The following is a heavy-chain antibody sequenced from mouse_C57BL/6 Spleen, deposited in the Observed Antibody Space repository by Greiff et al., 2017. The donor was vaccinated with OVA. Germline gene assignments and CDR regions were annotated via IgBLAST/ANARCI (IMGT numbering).Heavy chain of an antibody. CDR2: ISSGSSTI. J-gene: IGHJ2*01. V-gene: IGHV5-17*01. D-gene: IGHD2-4*01. Sequence: EVKLMESGGGLVKPGGSLKLSCAASGFTFSDYGMHWVRQAPEKGLEWVAYISSGSSTIYYADTVKGRFTIARDNAKNTLFLQMTSLRSEDTAMYYCARPNDYDYFDYWGQGTTLTVSS. CDR3: ARPNDYDYFDY. CDR1: GFTFSDYG.